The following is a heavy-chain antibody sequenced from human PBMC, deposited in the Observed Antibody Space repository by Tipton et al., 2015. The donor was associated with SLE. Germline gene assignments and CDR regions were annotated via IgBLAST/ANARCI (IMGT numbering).Heavy chain of an antibody. Sequence: GLVKPSETLSLTCTVSGGSISSYYWSWIRQPPGKGLEWIGYIYYSGSTNYNPSLESRVTISVDTSKNQLSLQLSSVTTADTAVYYCARGDPQGLEPFDYWGQGTLVTVSS. D-gene: IGHD1-1*01. CDR1: GGSISSYY. V-gene: IGHV4-59*13. J-gene: IGHJ4*02. CDR3: ARGDPQGLEPFDY. CDR2: IYYSGST.